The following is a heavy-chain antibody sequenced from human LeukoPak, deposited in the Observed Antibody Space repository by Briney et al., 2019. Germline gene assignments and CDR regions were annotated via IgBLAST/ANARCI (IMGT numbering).Heavy chain of an antibody. J-gene: IGHJ3*02. V-gene: IGHV1-18*01. CDR1: GYTFTSYG. Sequence: ASVKVSCKASGYTFTSYGISWVRQAPGQGHEWMGWISAYNGNTNYAQKLQGRVTMTTDTSTSTAYMELRSLRSDDTAVYYCARPRIQDDSFDIWGQGTMVTVSS. D-gene: IGHD2-21*01. CDR3: ARPRIQDDSFDI. CDR2: ISAYNGNT.